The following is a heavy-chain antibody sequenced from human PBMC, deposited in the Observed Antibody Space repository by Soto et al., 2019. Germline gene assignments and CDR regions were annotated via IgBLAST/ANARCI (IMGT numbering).Heavy chain of an antibody. CDR2: ISPSGDAT. V-gene: IGHV3-23*01. Sequence: PGGSLRLSCAASGFSFSSYAMTWARQAPGKGLEWVSSISPSGDATYYTDSVKGRFTISRDNSRNTLSLQMNSLRAEDTAIYYCAQNYHIDHWGLGTLVTVSS. J-gene: IGHJ4*02. D-gene: IGHD1-7*01. CDR1: GFSFSSYA. CDR3: AQNYHIDH.